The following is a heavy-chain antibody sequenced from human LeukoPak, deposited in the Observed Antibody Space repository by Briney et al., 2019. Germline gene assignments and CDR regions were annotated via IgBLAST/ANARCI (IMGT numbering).Heavy chain of an antibody. V-gene: IGHV1-18*01. J-gene: IGHJ4*02. CDR2: ISAYNGNT. D-gene: IGHD5-18*01. CDR3: ARDIPTAMVPHFFNY. CDR1: GYTFTSYG. Sequence: APVKVSCKASGYTFTSYGISWVRQAPGQGLEWMGWISAYNGNTNYVQKLQGRVTMTTDTSTSTAYMELRSLRSDDTAVYYCARDIPTAMVPHFFNYWGQGTLVTVSS.